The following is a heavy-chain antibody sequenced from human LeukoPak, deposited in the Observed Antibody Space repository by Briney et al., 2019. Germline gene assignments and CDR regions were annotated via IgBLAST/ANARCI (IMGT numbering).Heavy chain of an antibody. Sequence: PSETLSLTCTVSGGSISSSSYYWGWIRQPPGKGLEWIGSIYYSGSTYYNPSLKSRVTISVDTSKNQFSLKLSSVTAADTAVYYCARLTYYDGSGSYYLFDYWGQGTLVTVSS. CDR2: IYYSGST. V-gene: IGHV4-39*07. D-gene: IGHD3-10*01. J-gene: IGHJ4*02. CDR1: GGSISSSSYY. CDR3: ARLTYYDGSGSYYLFDY.